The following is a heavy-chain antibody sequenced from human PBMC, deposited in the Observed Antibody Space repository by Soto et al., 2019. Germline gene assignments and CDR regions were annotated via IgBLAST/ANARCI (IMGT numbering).Heavy chain of an antibody. V-gene: IGHV4-59*12. CDR2: IYYSGST. Sequence: SETLSLTCTVSGGSISSYYWSWFRQPPGKGLEWIGYIYYSGSTNYNPSLKSRVTISVDTSKNQFSLKLSSVTAADTAVYYCAREGGTLAYCGGDCLYGMDVWGQGTTVTVSS. J-gene: IGHJ6*02. D-gene: IGHD2-21*02. CDR1: GGSISSYY. CDR3: AREGGTLAYCGGDCLYGMDV.